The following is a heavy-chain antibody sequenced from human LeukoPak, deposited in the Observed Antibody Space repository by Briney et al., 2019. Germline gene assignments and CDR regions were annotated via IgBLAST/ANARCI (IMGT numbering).Heavy chain of an antibody. Sequence: SETVTLTCAVYGGAFSGYYWSWIRQPPGKGLEWIGEINHRGSTNYNPSLKSRVTISVDTSKNQFSLKLSSVSAADTAVYYCARERPSYYDILTGYYPRSLPYYFDYWGQGTLVPVSS. CDR2: INHRGST. V-gene: IGHV4-34*01. CDR1: GGAFSGYY. D-gene: IGHD3-9*01. CDR3: ARERPSYYDILTGYYPRSLPYYFDY. J-gene: IGHJ4*02.